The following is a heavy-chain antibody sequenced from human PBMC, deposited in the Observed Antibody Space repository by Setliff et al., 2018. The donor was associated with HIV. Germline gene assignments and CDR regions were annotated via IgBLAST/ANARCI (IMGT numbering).Heavy chain of an antibody. CDR3: ASEVDVVTTSDAFDI. V-gene: IGHV4-30-4*08. CDR2: IYYNGNAY. J-gene: IGHJ3*02. Sequence: TSETLSLTCTVSGGSISSANYSWSWIRQPPGKGLEWIGYIYYNGNAYYYNPSPKSRTTISLDTSMNQFSLKLTSVTAADTAVYYCASEVDVVTTSDAFDIWGQGTMVTVSS. CDR1: GGSISSANYS. D-gene: IGHD2-21*02.